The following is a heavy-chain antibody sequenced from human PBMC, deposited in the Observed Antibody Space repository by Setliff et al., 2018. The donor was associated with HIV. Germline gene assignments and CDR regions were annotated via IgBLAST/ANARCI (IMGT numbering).Heavy chain of an antibody. V-gene: IGHV4-34*01. D-gene: IGHD3-22*01. CDR3: ARGALSLTMTKLLSFFDS. Sequence: SETLSLTCAVYGGSFSGHYWSWIRQPPGKGLEWIGEINHSGSTNYNPSLKSRVIISVVTSKSHFSLKMTSVTAADTAIYFCARGALSLTMTKLLSFFDSWGQGTQVTVSS. J-gene: IGHJ4*02. CDR1: GGSFSGHY. CDR2: INHSGST.